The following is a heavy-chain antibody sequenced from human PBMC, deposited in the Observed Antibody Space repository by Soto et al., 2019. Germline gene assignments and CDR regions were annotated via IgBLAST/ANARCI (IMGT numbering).Heavy chain of an antibody. D-gene: IGHD2-8*01. V-gene: IGHV4-31*03. CDR1: GGSISSGGYY. J-gene: IGHJ4*02. Sequence: PSETLSLTCTVSGGSISSGGYYWSWIRQHPGKGLEWIGYIYYSGSTYYNPSLKSRVTISVDTSKNQFSLKLSSVTAADTAVYYCAREGYCTNGVCYTSGYWGQGTLVTVSS. CDR2: IYYSGST. CDR3: AREGYCTNGVCYTSGY.